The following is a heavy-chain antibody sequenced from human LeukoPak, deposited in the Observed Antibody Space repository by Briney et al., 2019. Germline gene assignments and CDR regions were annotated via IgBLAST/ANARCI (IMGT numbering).Heavy chain of an antibody. Sequence: SETLSLTCTVSNGSISSYHWSWVRQPPGKGLEWIGYILTSGTTNYNPSLKSRLTISVDTSKNQFTLKLSSVTAADTAVYYCARLRVSGSYLYYFDYWGQGTLITVSS. V-gene: IGHV4-4*09. CDR2: ILTSGTT. CDR1: NGSISSYH. J-gene: IGHJ4*02. D-gene: IGHD1-26*01. CDR3: ARLRVSGSYLYYFDY.